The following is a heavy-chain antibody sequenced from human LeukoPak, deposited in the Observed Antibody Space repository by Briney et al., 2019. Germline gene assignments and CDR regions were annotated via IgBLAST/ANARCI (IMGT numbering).Heavy chain of an antibody. Sequence: PGGSLRLSCAASGFTFNRYSMTWVRQAPGKGLEWVAYISSSSSSIYYADSVRGRFTISRDNAKNSLYLEMNSLRDEDTAVYYCATSRGYDFDYWGQGTLVTVSS. V-gene: IGHV3-48*02. CDR2: ISSSSSSI. J-gene: IGHJ4*02. D-gene: IGHD2-15*01. CDR3: ATSRGYDFDY. CDR1: GFTFNRYS.